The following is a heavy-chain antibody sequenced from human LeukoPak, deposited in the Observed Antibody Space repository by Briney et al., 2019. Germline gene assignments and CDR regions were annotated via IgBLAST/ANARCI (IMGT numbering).Heavy chain of an antibody. CDR2: INPKSGDT. D-gene: IGHD3-10*01. Sequence: GASVKVSCKASGYTFTDYYMHWVRRAPGQGLEWMGWINPKSGDTNYAQRFQGRVTMTRDASISTAYMELSRLTSDDTAVYYCARDYYGSGSFSRHWGQGTLVTVSS. J-gene: IGHJ4*02. CDR1: GYTFTDYY. V-gene: IGHV1-2*02. CDR3: ARDYYGSGSFSRH.